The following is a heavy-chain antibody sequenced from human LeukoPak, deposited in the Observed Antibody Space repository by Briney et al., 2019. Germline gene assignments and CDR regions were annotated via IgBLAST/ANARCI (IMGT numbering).Heavy chain of an antibody. V-gene: IGHV3-30*18. Sequence: GGSLRLSCAASGFTFSSYGMHWVRQAPGKGLEWVAVISYDGSNKYYADSVKGRFTISRDNSKNTLYPQMNSLRAEDTAVYYCAKNAAAADPNYYYYGMDVWGKGTTVTVSS. CDR2: ISYDGSNK. D-gene: IGHD6-13*01. CDR3: AKNAAAADPNYYYYGMDV. J-gene: IGHJ6*04. CDR1: GFTFSSYG.